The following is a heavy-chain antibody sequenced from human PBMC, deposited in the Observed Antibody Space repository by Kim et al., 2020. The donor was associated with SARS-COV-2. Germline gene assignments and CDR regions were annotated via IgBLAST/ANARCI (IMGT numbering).Heavy chain of an antibody. CDR3: AKALARGAATRLDAFDI. D-gene: IGHD2-15*01. J-gene: IGHJ3*02. Sequence: VKGRFTISRDKSKNTLYLQMNSLRAEDTAVYYCAKALARGAATRLDAFDIWGQGTMVTVSS. V-gene: IGHV3-23*01.